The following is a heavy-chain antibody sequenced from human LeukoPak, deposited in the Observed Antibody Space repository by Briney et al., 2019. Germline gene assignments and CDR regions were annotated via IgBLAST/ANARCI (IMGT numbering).Heavy chain of an antibody. CDR2: IYPGDSDT. CDR1: GYSFTSYW. D-gene: IGHD3-10*01. J-gene: IGHJ4*02. V-gene: IGHV5-51*01. CDR3: ARLSLVRRVGCDY. Sequence: GESLKISCKGSGYSFTSYWIGWVRQMPGKGLEWMGIIYPGDSDTRYSPSFQGQVTISADKSISTAYLQWGSLKASDTAMYYCARLSLVRRVGCDYWGQGTLVTVSS.